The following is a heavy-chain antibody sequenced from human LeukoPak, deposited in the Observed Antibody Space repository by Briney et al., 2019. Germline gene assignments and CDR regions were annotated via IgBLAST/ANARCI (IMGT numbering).Heavy chain of an antibody. CDR2: INHSGST. CDR3: ARLKYEVDY. V-gene: IGHV4-34*01. D-gene: IGHD2/OR15-2a*01. Sequence: SETLSLTCAVYGGFFSGYYWSWIRQPPGKGLEWIGEINHSGSTNYNPSLKSRVTISVDTSKNQFSLKLSSVTAADTAVYYCARLKYEVDYWGQGTLVTVSS. CDR1: GGFFSGYY. J-gene: IGHJ4*02.